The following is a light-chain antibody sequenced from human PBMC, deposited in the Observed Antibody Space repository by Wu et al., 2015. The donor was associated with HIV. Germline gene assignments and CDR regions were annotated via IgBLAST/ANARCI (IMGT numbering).Light chain of an antibody. J-gene: IGKJ4*01. Sequence: CRASQVLIVPLSPGYQQKPGQAPRLLIYDTSIRATGVSGRFSGSGSGTDFTLTISRLEPEDFAVYHCQQYGSSPLTFGGGTKVEIK. V-gene: IGKV3-20*01. CDR2: DTS. CDR3: QQYGSSPLT. CDR1: QVLIVPL.